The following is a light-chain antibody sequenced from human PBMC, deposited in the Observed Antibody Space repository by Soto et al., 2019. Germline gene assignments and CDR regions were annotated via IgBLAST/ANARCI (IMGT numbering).Light chain of an antibody. Sequence: DIQMTQSPSSLSASVGDRVTITCRASQGISSYLNWYQQKPGKAPNLMIYAASSLQSGVPSRFSGGGSGTDFTLTISSLQPEDFATYFCQQSYSNPWTFGQGTKVEI. J-gene: IGKJ1*01. CDR3: QQSYSNPWT. V-gene: IGKV1-39*01. CDR1: QGISSY. CDR2: AAS.